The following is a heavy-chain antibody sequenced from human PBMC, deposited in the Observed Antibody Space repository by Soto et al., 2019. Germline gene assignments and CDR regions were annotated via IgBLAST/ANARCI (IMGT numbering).Heavy chain of an antibody. CDR2: IYSGGNT. D-gene: IGHD3-22*01. Sequence: GGSLRLSCAVSGFTVSSNYMNWVRQAPGKGLEWVSFIYSGGNTYYADSVKGRFTISRDNSKNMLYLQMNSLRVEDTAVYYCAREVRVSGFAFDIWGQGTIVTVSS. CDR1: GFTVSSNY. V-gene: IGHV3-66*01. J-gene: IGHJ3*02. CDR3: AREVRVSGFAFDI.